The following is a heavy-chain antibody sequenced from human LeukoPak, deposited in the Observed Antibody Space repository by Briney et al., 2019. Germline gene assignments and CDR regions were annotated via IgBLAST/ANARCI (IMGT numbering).Heavy chain of an antibody. CDR1: GFTFSNYW. J-gene: IGHJ4*02. CDR3: TRGHHSGSYSPPDY. V-gene: IGHV3-74*01. CDR2: INIDGSST. D-gene: IGHD1-26*01. Sequence: GGSLRLSCAASGFTFSNYWMLWVRQAPGKGLVWVSRINIDGSSTTYADSVKGRITISRDNAKNTLYLQMNSLRAEDTAVYYCTRGHHSGSYSPPDYWGQGTLVTVSS.